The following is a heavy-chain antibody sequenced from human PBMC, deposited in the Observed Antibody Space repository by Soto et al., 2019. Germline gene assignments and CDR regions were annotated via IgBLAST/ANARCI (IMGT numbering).Heavy chain of an antibody. Sequence: QVQLVQSGAEVKKPGSSVKVSCKASGGTFSSYAISWVRQAPGQGLEWMGGIIPIFGTANYAQKFQGRVTITADESTSTAYMERSSLRSEDTAVYYCARYESTAMVSDYYYGMDVWGQGTTVTVSS. D-gene: IGHD5-18*01. CDR1: GGTFSSYA. J-gene: IGHJ6*02. CDR2: IIPIFGTA. V-gene: IGHV1-69*01. CDR3: ARYESTAMVSDYYYGMDV.